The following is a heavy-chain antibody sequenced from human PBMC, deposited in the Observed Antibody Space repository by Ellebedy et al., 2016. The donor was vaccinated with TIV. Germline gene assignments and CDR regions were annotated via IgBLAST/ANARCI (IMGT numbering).Heavy chain of an antibody. Sequence: ASVKVSCKASGYTFTSYGISWVRQAPGQGLEWMGWISAYNGNTNYAQKLQGRVTMTTNISTSTAYMELRSLRSDDTAVYYCARAGSGYDWLDFDYWGQGTLVTVSS. D-gene: IGHD5-12*01. CDR1: GYTFTSYG. J-gene: IGHJ4*02. CDR3: ARAGSGYDWLDFDY. V-gene: IGHV1-18*01. CDR2: ISAYNGNT.